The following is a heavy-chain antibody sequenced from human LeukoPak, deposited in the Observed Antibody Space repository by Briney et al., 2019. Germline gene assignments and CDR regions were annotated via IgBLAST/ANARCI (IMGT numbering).Heavy chain of an antibody. V-gene: IGHV6-1*01. J-gene: IGHJ3*02. D-gene: IGHD2-15*01. CDR1: GDSVSSNSAA. Sequence: SQTLSLTCAISGDSVSSNSAAWNWIRQSPSRGLEWLGRTYYRSKWYNDYAVSVKSRITINPDTSKNQFSLQLNSVTPEDTAVYYCAREACSGGSCYLGRDAFDIWGQGTMVTVSS. CDR2: TYYRSKWYN. CDR3: AREACSGGSCYLGRDAFDI.